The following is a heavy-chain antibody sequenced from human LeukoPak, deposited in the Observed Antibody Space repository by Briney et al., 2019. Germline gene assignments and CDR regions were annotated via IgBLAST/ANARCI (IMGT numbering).Heavy chain of an antibody. CDR3: ARSGGYSGSYYVY. J-gene: IGHJ4*02. CDR1: GFTFSSYA. CDR2: ISYDGSNK. Sequence: GGSPRLSCAASGFTFSSYAMHWVRQAPGKGLEWVAVISYDGSNKYYADSVKGRFTISRDNSKNTLYLQMNSLRAEDTAVYYCARSGGYSGSYYVYWGQGTLVTVSS. D-gene: IGHD1-26*01. V-gene: IGHV3-30*04.